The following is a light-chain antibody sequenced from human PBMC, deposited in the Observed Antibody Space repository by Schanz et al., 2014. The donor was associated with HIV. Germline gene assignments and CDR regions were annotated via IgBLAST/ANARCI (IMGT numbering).Light chain of an antibody. V-gene: IGKV3-20*01. Sequence: EIVLTQSPGSLSLSPGGTATLSCGASQRLSSSYLAWYQQKRDQPPRLVIYATSTRAAGIPDRFSGTGSGTDFTLTISSLEPEDFAVYYCQYFGNSGGTFGGGTKVEIK. CDR1: QRLSSSY. CDR2: ATS. CDR3: QYFGNSGGT. J-gene: IGKJ4*01.